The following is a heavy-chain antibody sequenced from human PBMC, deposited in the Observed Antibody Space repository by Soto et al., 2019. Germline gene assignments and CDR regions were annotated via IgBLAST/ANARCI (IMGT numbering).Heavy chain of an antibody. V-gene: IGHV1-69*12. CDR3: ARGARFLEWLSFDH. Sequence: QVQLEQSGAEVKTLGSSVKVSCKASGDTFNKYAISWVRQAPGQGLEWMGGIIPIFGTANYAPQFQDRVTITADEATSTAYMELTSLKPDDTAVYFCARGARFLEWLSFDHWGQGTLVTVSS. CDR2: IIPIFGTA. D-gene: IGHD3-3*01. CDR1: GDTFNKYA. J-gene: IGHJ4*02.